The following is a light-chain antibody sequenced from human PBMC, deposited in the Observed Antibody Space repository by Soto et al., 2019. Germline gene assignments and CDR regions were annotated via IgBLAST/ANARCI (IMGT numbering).Light chain of an antibody. CDR1: QSISSW. CDR2: DAS. J-gene: IGKJ1*01. V-gene: IGKV1-5*01. CDR3: QQYNSYST. Sequence: DIQMTQSPSTLSASVGDRVTITCRASQSISSWLVWYQQKPGKAPKLLIFDASSLESGVPSRFSGSGSGTEFTLTISSLQPDDFATYYCQQYNSYSTFGQGTKWIS.